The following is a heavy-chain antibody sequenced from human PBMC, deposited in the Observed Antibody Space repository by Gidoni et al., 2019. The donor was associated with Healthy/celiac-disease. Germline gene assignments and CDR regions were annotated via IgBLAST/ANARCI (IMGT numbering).Heavy chain of an antibody. D-gene: IGHD1-1*01. CDR1: GFTFSSYG. CDR2: IWYDGSNK. V-gene: IGHV3-33*01. J-gene: IGHJ4*02. CDR3: ARDLRGRGGTDY. Sequence: QVQLVESGGGVVQPGRSLRLSCSASGFTFSSYGMHWVRQAPGKGMEWVAVIWYDGSNKYYADSGKGRFTISRDNSKNTLYLQMNSLRAEDTAVYYCARDLRGRGGTDYWGQGTLVTVSS.